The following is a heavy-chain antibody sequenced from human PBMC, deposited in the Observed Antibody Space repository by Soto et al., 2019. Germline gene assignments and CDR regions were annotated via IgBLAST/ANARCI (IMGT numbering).Heavy chain of an antibody. CDR2: ISYDGSNK. D-gene: IGHD1-26*01. V-gene: IGHV3-30*18. CDR1: GFTFSSYG. Sequence: GSLRLSCAASGFTFSSYGMHWVRQAPGKGLEWVAVISYDGSNKYYADSVKGRFTISRDNSKNTLYLQMNSLRAEDTVVYYCAKAGGEWELLVWGQGTLVTVSS. J-gene: IGHJ4*02. CDR3: AKAGGEWELLV.